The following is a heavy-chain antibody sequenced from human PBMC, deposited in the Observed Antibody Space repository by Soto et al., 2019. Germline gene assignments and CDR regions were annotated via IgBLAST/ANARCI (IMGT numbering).Heavy chain of an antibody. CDR1: GGSISSTNW. CDR2: IYRSGTT. D-gene: IGHD4-17*01. J-gene: IGHJ2*01. CDR3: ARDDSGDDFDL. V-gene: IGHV4-4*02. Sequence: QVQLQESGPGLVEPSGTLSLTCVVSGGSISSTNWWRWVRQPPGKGLEWIGEIYRSGTTNYNPSLKSRVTISVDKAKNQFSLKLISVTAADTAVYYCARDDSGDDFDLWGRGTLVTVSS.